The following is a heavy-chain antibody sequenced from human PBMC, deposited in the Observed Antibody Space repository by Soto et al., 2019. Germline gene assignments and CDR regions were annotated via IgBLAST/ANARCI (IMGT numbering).Heavy chain of an antibody. V-gene: IGHV3-30*03. CDR3: AVIAAAADY. D-gene: IGHD6-13*01. CDR2: ISYDGSNK. J-gene: IGHJ4*02. CDR1: GFTFSSYG. Sequence: QVQLVESGGGVVQPGRSLRLSCAASGFTFSSYGMHWVRQAPGKGLEWVAVISYDGSNKYYADSVKGRFTISRDNSKNTLYLQMNSLRAEDTAVYYCAVIAAAADYWGQGTLVTVSS.